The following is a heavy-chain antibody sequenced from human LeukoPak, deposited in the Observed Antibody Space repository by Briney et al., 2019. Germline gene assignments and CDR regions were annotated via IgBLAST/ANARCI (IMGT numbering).Heavy chain of an antibody. D-gene: IGHD6-6*01. Sequence: SETLSLTCAVYGGSFSGYYWSWIRQPPGKGVEWIGEINHSGSTNYNPSLKSRVTISVDTSKNQFSLKLSSVTAADTAVYYCASLRMGSSPFDYWGQGTLVTVSS. CDR2: INHSGST. CDR1: GGSFSGYY. J-gene: IGHJ4*02. V-gene: IGHV4-34*01. CDR3: ASLRMGSSPFDY.